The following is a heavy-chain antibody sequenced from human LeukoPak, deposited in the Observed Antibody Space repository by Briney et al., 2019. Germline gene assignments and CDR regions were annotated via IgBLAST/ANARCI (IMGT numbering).Heavy chain of an antibody. CDR3: LSGSYSFPSGH. J-gene: IGHJ4*02. CDR2: ISSSGSTI. D-gene: IGHD1-26*01. CDR1: GFTFTDYY. Sequence: GGSLRLSCAASGFTFTDYYMSWIRQAPGKGLEWVSYISSSGSTIYYADSVKGRFTISRDNAKNSLYLQMNSLRAEDTAVYYCLSGSYSFPSGHWGQGTLVTVSS. V-gene: IGHV3-11*04.